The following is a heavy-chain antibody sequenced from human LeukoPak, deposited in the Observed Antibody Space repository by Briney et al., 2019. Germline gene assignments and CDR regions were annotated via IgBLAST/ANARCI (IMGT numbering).Heavy chain of an antibody. J-gene: IGHJ4*02. CDR3: ARERYCSGGSCYSGGFDY. V-gene: IGHV1-46*03. CDR1: GHTFTSYY. Sequence: ASVKVSCKASGHTFTSYYMHWVRQAPGQGLEWMGIINPSGGSTSYAQRFQGRVTMTRDTSTSTVYMELSSLRSEDTAVYYCARERYCSGGSCYSGGFDYWGQGTLVTVSS. CDR2: INPSGGST. D-gene: IGHD2-15*01.